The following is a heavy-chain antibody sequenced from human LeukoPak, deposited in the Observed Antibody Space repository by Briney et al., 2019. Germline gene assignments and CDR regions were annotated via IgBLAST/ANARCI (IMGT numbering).Heavy chain of an antibody. CDR2: IYTSGST. CDR3: ARTNYDILTGRIERDYYYYYMDV. CDR1: GGSISSYY. Sequence: SETLSLTCTVSGGSISSYYWSWIRQPAGKGLEWIGRIYTSGSTNYNPSLKSRVTMSVDTSKNQFSLKLSSVTAADTAVYYCARTNYDILTGRIERDYYYYYMDVWGKGTTATVSS. V-gene: IGHV4-4*07. J-gene: IGHJ6*03. D-gene: IGHD3-9*01.